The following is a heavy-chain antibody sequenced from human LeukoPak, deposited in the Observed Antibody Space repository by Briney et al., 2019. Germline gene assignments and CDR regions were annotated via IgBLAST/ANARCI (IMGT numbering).Heavy chain of an antibody. CDR1: GGTFSSYA. Sequence: GSSVKVSCKASGGTFSSYAISWVRQAPGQGLEWMGRIIPILGIANYAQKFQGRVTITADKSTSTAYMELSRLRSEDTAVYYCARGGVGFGEFHAPFDYWGQGTLVTVSS. V-gene: IGHV1-69*04. J-gene: IGHJ4*02. CDR3: ARGGVGFGEFHAPFDY. CDR2: IIPILGIA. D-gene: IGHD3-10*01.